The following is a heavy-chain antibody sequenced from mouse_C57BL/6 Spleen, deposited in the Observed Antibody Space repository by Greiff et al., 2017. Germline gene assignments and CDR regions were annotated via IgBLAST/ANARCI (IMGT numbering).Heavy chain of an antibody. CDR2: IDPNSGGT. CDR1: GYTFTSYW. D-gene: IGHD1-1*01. J-gene: IGHJ4*01. Sequence: QVQLQQPGAELVKPGASVKLSCKASGYTFTSYWMHWVKQRPGRGLEWIGRIDPNSGGTTYNEKFKSKATLTVDKSSSTAYMKLSSLTSADSAVYYCARLSGSSRDYAMDYWGQGTSLTVSS. CDR3: ARLSGSSRDYAMDY. V-gene: IGHV1-72*01.